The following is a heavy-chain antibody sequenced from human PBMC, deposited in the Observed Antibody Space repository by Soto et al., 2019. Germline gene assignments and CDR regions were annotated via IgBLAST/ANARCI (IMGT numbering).Heavy chain of an antibody. CDR1: GFTVSSKY. D-gene: IGHD3-16*02. V-gene: IGHV3-66*01. J-gene: IGHJ6*04. Sequence: EVQLVESGGGLVQPGGSLRLSCAVSGFTVSSKYMTWVRQAPGKGLEWVSLIQSGGTTYYAEYVKGRFTISRDTSETTMHLQMDRLRVEDTSVYYCARDDALCEGGLSSVIPLDAWGKGTTVTVSS. CDR2: IQSGGTT. CDR3: ARDDALCEGGLSSVIPLDA.